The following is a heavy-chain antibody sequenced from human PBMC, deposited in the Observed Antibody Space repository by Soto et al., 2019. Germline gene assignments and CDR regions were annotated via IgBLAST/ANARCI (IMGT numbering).Heavy chain of an antibody. CDR2: ISAYNGNT. Sequence: QVQLVQSGAEVKKPGASVKVSCKASGYTFTSYGISWVRQAPGQGLEWMGWISAYNGNTNYAQKLQGSVTMTTDTSSSTAYLELRSLRADDTAVYYCARKIGVSVTRNWFAPWGPGTLFTVSS. V-gene: IGHV1-18*01. CDR1: GYTFTSYG. CDR3: ARKIGVSVTRNWFAP. J-gene: IGHJ5*02. D-gene: IGHD3-16*01.